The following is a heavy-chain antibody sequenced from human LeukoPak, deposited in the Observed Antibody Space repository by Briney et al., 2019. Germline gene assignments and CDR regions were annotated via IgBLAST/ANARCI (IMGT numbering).Heavy chain of an antibody. CDR3: TTNVLRWELFDY. CDR1: GFTFRNAW. V-gene: IGHV3-15*01. D-gene: IGHD1-26*01. Sequence: PGGSLRLSCTASGFTFRNAWMSWARQAPGKGLEWVGRIRTETDGGTTDYAAPVKGGVTISRDDSKNTLYLQMHSLNTEDTAVYYCTTNVLRWELFDYWGQGTLVTVSS. J-gene: IGHJ4*02. CDR2: IRTETDGGTT.